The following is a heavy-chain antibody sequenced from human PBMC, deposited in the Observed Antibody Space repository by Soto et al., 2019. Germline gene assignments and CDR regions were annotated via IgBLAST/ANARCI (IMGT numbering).Heavy chain of an antibody. CDR3: ARDRPPITIFGVDPPYNWFDP. CDR1: GFTFSSYE. CDR2: ISSSGSTI. D-gene: IGHD3-3*01. Sequence: GGSLRLSCAASGFTFSSYEMNWVRQAPGKGLEWVSYISSSGSTIYYADSVKGRFTISRDNAKNSLYLQMNSLRAEDTAVYYCARDRPPITIFGVDPPYNWFDPWGQGTLVTVSS. J-gene: IGHJ5*02. V-gene: IGHV3-48*03.